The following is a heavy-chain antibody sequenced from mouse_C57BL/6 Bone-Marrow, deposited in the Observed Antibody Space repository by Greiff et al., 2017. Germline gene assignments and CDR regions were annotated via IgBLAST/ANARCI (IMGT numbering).Heavy chain of an antibody. Sequence: VQLKESGGDLVKPGGSLKLSCAASGFTFSSYGMSWVRQTPDNRLEWVATISSGGSYTYYPDSVKGRFTISRDNAKNTLYLQMSSLKSEDTAMYYCARQGLLLRHDYWGQGTTLTVSS. CDR3: ARQGLLLRHDY. V-gene: IGHV5-6*01. J-gene: IGHJ2*01. D-gene: IGHD2-12*01. CDR2: ISSGGSYT. CDR1: GFTFSSYG.